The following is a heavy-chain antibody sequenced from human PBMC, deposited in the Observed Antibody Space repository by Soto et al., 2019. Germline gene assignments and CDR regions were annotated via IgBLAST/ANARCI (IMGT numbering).Heavy chain of an antibody. V-gene: IGHV1-69*13. CDR2: IIPIFGTA. CDR1: GGTFSSYA. Sequence: ASVKVSCKASGGTFSSYAISWVRQAPGQGLEWMGGIIPIFGTANYAQKFQGRVTITADESTSTAYMELSSLRSEDTAVYYCARTTMIVVVPEYFDYWGQGTLVT. J-gene: IGHJ4*02. D-gene: IGHD3-22*01. CDR3: ARTTMIVVVPEYFDY.